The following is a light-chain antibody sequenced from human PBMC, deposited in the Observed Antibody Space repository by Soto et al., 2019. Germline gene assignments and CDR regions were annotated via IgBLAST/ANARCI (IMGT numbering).Light chain of an antibody. CDR1: SSDVGASNF. CDR2: EVS. CDR3: SSHAGSNNLV. V-gene: IGLV2-8*01. Sequence: QSALTQPASVSGSPGQSITISCTGTSSDVGASNFVSWYQQHPNKAPKFLIYEVSRRPFGVPDRFSGSKSGNTASLTVSGLQAEDEADYYCSSHAGSNNLVFGGGTKLTVL. J-gene: IGLJ3*02.